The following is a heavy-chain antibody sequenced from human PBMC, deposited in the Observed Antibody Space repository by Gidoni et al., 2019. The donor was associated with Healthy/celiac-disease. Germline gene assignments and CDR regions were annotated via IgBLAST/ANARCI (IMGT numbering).Heavy chain of an antibody. Sequence: QVQLVESGGGVVQPGRSLRLSCAASGFPFSSSGMHWVRQAPGKGLEWVAVISYDGSNKYYADSVKGRFTISRDNSKNTLYLQMNSLRAEDTAVYYCAKLRRGYSYGYDYYYGMDVWGQGTTVTVSS. D-gene: IGHD5-18*01. CDR3: AKLRRGYSYGYDYYYGMDV. CDR1: GFPFSSSG. CDR2: ISYDGSNK. J-gene: IGHJ6*02. V-gene: IGHV3-30*18.